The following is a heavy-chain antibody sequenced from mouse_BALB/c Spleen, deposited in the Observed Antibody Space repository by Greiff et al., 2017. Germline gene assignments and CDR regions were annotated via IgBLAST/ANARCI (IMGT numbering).Heavy chain of an antibody. CDR1: GFSLTSYG. CDR2: IWAGGST. CDR3: ARDDYYGSSYDYAMDY. D-gene: IGHD1-1*01. Sequence: QVQLKESGPGLVAPSQSLSITCTVSGFSLTSYGVHWVRQPPGKGLEWLGVIWAGGSTNYNSALMSRLSISKDNSKSQVFLKMNSLQTDDTAMYYCARDDYYGSSYDYAMDYWGQGTSVTVSS. V-gene: IGHV2-9*02. J-gene: IGHJ4*01.